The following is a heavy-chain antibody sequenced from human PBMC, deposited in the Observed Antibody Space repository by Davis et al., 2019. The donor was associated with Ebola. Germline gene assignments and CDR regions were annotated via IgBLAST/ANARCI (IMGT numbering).Heavy chain of an antibody. V-gene: IGHV4-59*01. CDR3: ARGSTVTTDY. CDR1: GGSISSYY. Sequence: SETLSLTCTVSGGSISSYYWSWIRQPPGKGLEWIGYIYCSGSTNYNPSLKSRVTISVDTSKNQFSLKLSSVAAADTAVYYCARGSTVTTDYWGQGTLVTVSS. CDR2: IYCSGST. J-gene: IGHJ4*02. D-gene: IGHD4-17*01.